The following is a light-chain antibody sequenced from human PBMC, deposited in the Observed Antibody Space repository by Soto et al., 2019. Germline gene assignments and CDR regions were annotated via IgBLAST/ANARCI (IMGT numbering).Light chain of an antibody. Sequence: SYELTQPPSVSVSPGQTASITCSGDALPKQYAYWYQQKPGQAPVLVIYKDSERPSGIPERFSGSSSGTTVTLTISGVQAEDEADYYCQSADSSGTSWVFGGATKVTVL. V-gene: IGLV3-25*02. CDR3: QSADSSGTSWV. CDR1: ALPKQY. J-gene: IGLJ3*02. CDR2: KDS.